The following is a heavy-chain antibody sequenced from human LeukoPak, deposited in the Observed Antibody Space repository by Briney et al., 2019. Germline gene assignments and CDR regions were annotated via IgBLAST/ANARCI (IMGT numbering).Heavy chain of an antibody. CDR1: GGSISTYF. J-gene: IGHJ5*02. CDR3: ARAGNNWFDP. Sequence: SETLSLTCTVSGGSISTYFWSWIRQPLGKGLEWIGYIYSSGSTSYSPSLKSRVTILVDTSKNQFSLRLSSVTATDTAVYYCARAGNNWFDPWGQGTLVTVSS. CDR2: IYSSGST. V-gene: IGHV4-59*01.